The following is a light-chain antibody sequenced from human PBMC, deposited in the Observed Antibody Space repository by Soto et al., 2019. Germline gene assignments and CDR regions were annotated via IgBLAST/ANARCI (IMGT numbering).Light chain of an antibody. CDR1: ISDVGAYNY. CDR3: CSYAGAYTQV. CDR2: DVS. J-gene: IGLJ1*01. V-gene: IGLV2-11*01. Sequence: QFSLTQPRSVAGSPVHSVTISCTGTISDVGAYNYVCWYQHHPGKAPKFMIFDVSTRPSGVPDRFSGSKSGNTASLTISGLQAEDEADYYCCSYAGAYTQVFGTGTKVTVL.